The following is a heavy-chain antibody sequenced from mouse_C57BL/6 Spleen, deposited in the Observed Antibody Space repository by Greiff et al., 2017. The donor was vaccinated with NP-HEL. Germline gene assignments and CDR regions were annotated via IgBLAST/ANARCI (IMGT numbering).Heavy chain of an antibody. CDR2: IDPENGDT. Sequence: EVQLQQSGAELVRPGASVKLSCTASGFNIKDDYMHWVKQRPEQGLEWIGWIDPENGDTEYASKFQGKATITADTSSTTAYLQLSSLTSEDTAVYYCTTARLRRGFAYWGQGTLVTVSA. CDR3: TTARLRRGFAY. J-gene: IGHJ3*01. CDR1: GFNIKDDY. V-gene: IGHV14-4*01. D-gene: IGHD2-4*01.